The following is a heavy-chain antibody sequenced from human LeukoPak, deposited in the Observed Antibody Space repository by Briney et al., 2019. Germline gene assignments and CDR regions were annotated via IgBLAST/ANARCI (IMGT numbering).Heavy chain of an antibody. V-gene: IGHV3-30*18. CDR1: GFTVSSNY. CDR2: ISYDGSNK. CDR3: AKELTVGHYDILTGDGFDY. D-gene: IGHD3-9*01. Sequence: GGSLRLSCAASGFTVSSNYMSWVRQAPGKGLEWVAVISYDGSNKYYADSVKGRFTISRDNSKNTLYLQMNSLRAEDTAVYYCAKELTVGHYDILTGDGFDYWGQGTLVTVSS. J-gene: IGHJ4*02.